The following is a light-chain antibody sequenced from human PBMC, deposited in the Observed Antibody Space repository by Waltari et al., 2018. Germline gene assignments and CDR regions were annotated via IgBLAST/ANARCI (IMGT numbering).Light chain of an antibody. CDR2: AAT. CDR3: QQSYSTPRT. Sequence: DIQMTQSPSSLSASVGDRVTITCRASQRISSYLNWYQQKPGKAPKLLIYAATSLQSGVPSMFTGGGSGTDFTLTISSLQPEDFATYYCQQSYSTPRTFGQGTKVDIK. J-gene: IGKJ1*01. V-gene: IGKV1-39*01. CDR1: QRISSY.